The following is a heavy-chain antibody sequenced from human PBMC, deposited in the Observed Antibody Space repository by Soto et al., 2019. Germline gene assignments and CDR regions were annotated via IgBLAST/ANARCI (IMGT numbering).Heavy chain of an antibody. CDR2: IKQDGREK. V-gene: IGHV3-7*01. J-gene: IGHJ4*02. Sequence: EVPLVESGGGLVQPGGSLRLSCAASGFTFSTYWMSWVRQAPGKGLEWVANIKQDGREKYYLDSVKGRFTISRDNAQKSLYLQMNSLRVEDMAVYYWARPLTTGWELLINGDWGQGTLVTVSS. CDR1: GFTFSTYW. D-gene: IGHD1-1*01. CDR3: ARPLTTGWELLINGD.